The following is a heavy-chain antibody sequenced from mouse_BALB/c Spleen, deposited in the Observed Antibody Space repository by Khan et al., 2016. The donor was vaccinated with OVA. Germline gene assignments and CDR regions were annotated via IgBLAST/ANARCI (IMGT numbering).Heavy chain of an antibody. CDR3: ARVYDPYYALDY. CDR1: GFSLTSYG. J-gene: IGHJ4*01. V-gene: IGHV2-9*02. CDR2: IWAGGST. Sequence: VELVESGPGLVAPSQSLSITCSVSGFSLTSYGINWVRQPPGKGLEWLGVIWAGGSTNYNSALMSRLSISKDNAKNQVFLKMNSLQTDDTAMYYCARVYDPYYALDYWGPGTSVTVSS. D-gene: IGHD2-3*01.